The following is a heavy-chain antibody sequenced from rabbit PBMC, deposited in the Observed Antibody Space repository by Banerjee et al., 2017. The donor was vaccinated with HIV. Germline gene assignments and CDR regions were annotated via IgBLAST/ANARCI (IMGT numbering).Heavy chain of an antibody. Sequence: QSLEESGGDLVKPGASLTLTCTASGFSFSSADYMCWVRQAPGKGLEWIACIGTRSGSTYYANWAKGRFTISKTSSTPVTLQMTSLTAADTATYFCARSYADYGYATDFNLWGPGTLVTVS. V-gene: IGHV1S40*01. CDR2: IGTRSGST. J-gene: IGHJ4*01. D-gene: IGHD6-1*01. CDR1: GFSFSSADY. CDR3: ARSYADYGYATDFNL.